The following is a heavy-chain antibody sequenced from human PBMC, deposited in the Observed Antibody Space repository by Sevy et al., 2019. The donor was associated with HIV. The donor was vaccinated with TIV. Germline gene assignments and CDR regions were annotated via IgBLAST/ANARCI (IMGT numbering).Heavy chain of an antibody. CDR3: ASIERYCTNGVCSHFDY. J-gene: IGHJ4*02. CDR2: IYYTGST. CDR1: GGSVSSGSYY. Sequence: SETLSLTCTVSGGSVSSGSYYWSWIRQPPGKGLEWIGYIYYTGSTNYNPSLKSRVTISVDTSKNQFSLKLSSVTAADTAVYYCASIERYCTNGVCSHFDYWGQGTLVTVSS. D-gene: IGHD2-8*01. V-gene: IGHV4-61*01.